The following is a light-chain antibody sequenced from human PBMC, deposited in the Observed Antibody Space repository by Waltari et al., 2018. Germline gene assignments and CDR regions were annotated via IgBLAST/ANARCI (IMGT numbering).Light chain of an antibody. Sequence: QSALTQPASVSGSPGQPITISCSGITKDVDGHKCVSWYQHHPGKAPKLIIYDVTNRPSGVTNRVSGSKAGNTAALGISGLRAEDEAVYHCCTCTSSSSYVFGGGTKVTVL. J-gene: IGLJ2*01. CDR3: CTCTSSSSYV. V-gene: IGLV2-14*03. CDR2: DVT. CDR1: TKDVDGHKC.